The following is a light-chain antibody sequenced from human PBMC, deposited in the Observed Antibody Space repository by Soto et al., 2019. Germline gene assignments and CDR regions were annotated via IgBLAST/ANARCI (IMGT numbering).Light chain of an antibody. Sequence: DIQMAQSPSSLSASVGDRVSITCRASLTIGTYLNWYQQTPGQAPRLLIHSVLTLQSGVPSRFSGSGSGTELTLSISTLQPEDSATYYCPQGYGSPQTCGREPKVEIQ. V-gene: IGKV1-39*01. CDR2: SVL. CDR3: PQGYGSPQT. J-gene: IGKJ2*01. CDR1: LTIGTY.